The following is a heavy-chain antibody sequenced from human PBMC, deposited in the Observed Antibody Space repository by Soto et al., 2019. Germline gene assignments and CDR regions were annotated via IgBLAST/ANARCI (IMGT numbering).Heavy chain of an antibody. J-gene: IGHJ2*01. D-gene: IGHD4-17*01. V-gene: IGHV3-73*01. CDR2: IRSKANSYAT. Sequence: EVQLVESGGGLVQPGGSLKLSCAAYGFTFSGSAMHWVRQASGKGLEWVGRIRSKANSYATAYAASVKGRFTISRDDSKNTAYLQMNSLKTEDTAVYYCKSYGDYVNFWYFDLWGRGTLVTVSS. CDR3: KSYGDYVNFWYFDL. CDR1: GFTFSGSA.